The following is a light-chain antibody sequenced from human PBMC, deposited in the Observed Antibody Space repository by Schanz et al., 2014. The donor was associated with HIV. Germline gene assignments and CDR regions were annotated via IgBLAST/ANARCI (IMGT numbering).Light chain of an antibody. J-gene: IGKJ1*01. CDR3: QQYYSYPRT. CDR2: ATS. CDR1: QGIGSS. Sequence: IQLTQSPSSLSASVGDRVTITYRASQGIGSSLAWYQQKPGKAPKLLIYATSILQSGVPSRFSGSGSGTDCTLTISCLQSEDVATYYCQQYYSYPRTFGQGTKVEIK. V-gene: IGKV1-9*01.